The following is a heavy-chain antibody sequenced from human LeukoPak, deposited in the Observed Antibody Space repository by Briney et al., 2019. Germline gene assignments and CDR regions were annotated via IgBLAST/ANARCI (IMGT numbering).Heavy chain of an antibody. D-gene: IGHD3-3*01. CDR1: GFTFSSYA. CDR3: ARGGDLAIFGVVRKALDY. V-gene: IGHV3-30-3*01. J-gene: IGHJ4*02. Sequence: PGGSLRLSCSASGFTFSSYAMHWVRQAPGRGLEWVAVISYDGSNKYYADSVKGRFTISRDNSKNTRYLQMNSLRAEDTAVYYCARGGDLAIFGVVRKALDYWGQGTLVTVSS. CDR2: ISYDGSNK.